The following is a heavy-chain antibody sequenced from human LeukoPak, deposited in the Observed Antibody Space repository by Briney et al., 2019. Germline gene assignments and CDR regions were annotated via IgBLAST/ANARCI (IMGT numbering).Heavy chain of an antibody. CDR3: ARGARMWFGELLWGNWFDP. Sequence: SETLSLTCTVSGGSISSYYWSWIRQSPGKGLEWIGYIYYSGSTNYNPSLKSRVTISVDTSKNQFSLKLSSVTAADTAVYYCARGARMWFGELLWGNWFDPWGQGTLVTVSS. V-gene: IGHV4-59*01. J-gene: IGHJ5*02. CDR1: GGSISSYY. D-gene: IGHD3-10*01. CDR2: IYYSGST.